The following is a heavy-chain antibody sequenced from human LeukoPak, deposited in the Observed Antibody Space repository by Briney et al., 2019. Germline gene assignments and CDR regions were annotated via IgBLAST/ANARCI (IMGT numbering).Heavy chain of an antibody. CDR3: AGEFPYITMIVLDYYFDY. J-gene: IGHJ4*02. CDR1: RGSISSSSYY. D-gene: IGHD3-22*01. V-gene: IGHV4-39*07. Sequence: SETLSLTCIVSRGSISSSSYYWGWFRQPPGKGLEWIGSIFYGATTYYNPSLKSRVTMSIDTSKNQFSLNLSSMTAADTAVYYCAGEFPYITMIVLDYYFDYWGQGTLVTVSS. CDR2: IFYGATT.